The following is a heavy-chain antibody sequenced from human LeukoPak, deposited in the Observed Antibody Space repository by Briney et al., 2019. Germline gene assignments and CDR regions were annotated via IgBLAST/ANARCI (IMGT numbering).Heavy chain of an antibody. CDR2: ISAYNGNT. CDR3: ARDRQGSGPRPPETNWFDP. CDR1: GYTFTSYG. D-gene: IGHD1-14*01. Sequence: ASVRVSCKASGYTFTSYGITWVRQAPGQGLEWMGWISAYNGNTIYARNLQDRVTMTTAKSTRTAYMELRSLRSDDTAVYYCARDRQGSGPRPPETNWFDPWGQGTLVTVSS. J-gene: IGHJ5*02. V-gene: IGHV1-18*01.